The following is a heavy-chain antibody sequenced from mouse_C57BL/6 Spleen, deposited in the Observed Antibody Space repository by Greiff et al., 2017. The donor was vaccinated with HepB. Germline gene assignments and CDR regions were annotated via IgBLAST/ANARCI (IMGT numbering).Heavy chain of an antibody. CDR3: ARQQGLLSGAMDY. V-gene: IGHV1-55*01. J-gene: IGHJ4*01. CDR1: GYTFTSYW. CDR2: IYPGSGST. D-gene: IGHD2-1*01. Sequence: VQLQQPGAELVKPGASVKMSCKASGYTFTSYWITWVKQRPGQGLEWIGDIYPGSGSTNYNEKFKSKTTLTVDTSSSTAYMQLSSLTSEDSAVCDGARQQGLLSGAMDYWGQGTSVTVSS.